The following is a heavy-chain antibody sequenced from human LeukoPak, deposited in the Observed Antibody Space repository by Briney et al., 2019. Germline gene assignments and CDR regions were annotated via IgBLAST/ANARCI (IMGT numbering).Heavy chain of an antibody. CDR1: GVTFSSFS. J-gene: IGHJ4*02. CDR3: ARDRDFAFDY. D-gene: IGHD5-24*01. CDR2: FSTSSGTI. V-gene: IGHV3-48*02. Sequence: GGSLRLSCAASGVTFSSFSMNWVRPAPGKGLEWVSYFSTSSGTISYADSVKGRFTISRDDAKNSLYLQMNSLRDEDTAVYYCARDRDFAFDYWGQGTLVTVSS.